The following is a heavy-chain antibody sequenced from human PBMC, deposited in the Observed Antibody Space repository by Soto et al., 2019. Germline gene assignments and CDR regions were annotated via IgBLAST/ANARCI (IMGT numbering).Heavy chain of an antibody. J-gene: IGHJ6*02. D-gene: IGHD6-6*01. CDR2: IYPCDSDT. CDR3: ARTRSFTLGFYYDGMDV. V-gene: IGHV5-51*01. Sequence: GESLKITCHVSGYSFASYGIGWVRQMHGKDLEWMGIIYPCDSDTRYSPSFQGQVTISADKSLRTAYLQWTSLKASDTALYYCARTRSFTLGFYYDGMDVWGQGTTVTVSS. CDR1: GYSFASYG.